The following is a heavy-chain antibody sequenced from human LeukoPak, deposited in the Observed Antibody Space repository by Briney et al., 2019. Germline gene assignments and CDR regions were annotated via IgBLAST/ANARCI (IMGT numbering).Heavy chain of an antibody. Sequence: PSETLSLTCAVYGGSFSGYYRSWIRQPPGKGLEWIGEINHSGSTNYNPSLKSRVTISVDTSKNQFSLKLSSVTAADTAVYYCARGPGSSSGRLDYWGQGTLVTVSS. D-gene: IGHD3-10*01. CDR2: INHSGST. J-gene: IGHJ4*02. V-gene: IGHV4-34*01. CDR3: ARGPGSSSGRLDY. CDR1: GGSFSGYY.